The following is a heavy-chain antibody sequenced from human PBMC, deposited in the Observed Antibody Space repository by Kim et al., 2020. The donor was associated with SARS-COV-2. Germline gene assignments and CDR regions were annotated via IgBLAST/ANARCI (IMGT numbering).Heavy chain of an antibody. CDR3: ARGSYGDYFYGMDV. D-gene: IGHD4-17*01. CDR2: ISISAITI. V-gene: IGHV3-11*01. J-gene: IGHJ6*02. CDR1: GFTFSDRQ. Sequence: GGSLRPSCAASGFTFSDRQMNWIRQAPGEGLEWISYISISAITIFYADSVKGRFTISRDNAKNSLYLQMNSLRVEDTAVDYCARGSYGDYFYGMDVWG.